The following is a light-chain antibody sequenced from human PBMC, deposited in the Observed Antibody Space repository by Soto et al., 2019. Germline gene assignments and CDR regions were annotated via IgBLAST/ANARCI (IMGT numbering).Light chain of an antibody. CDR2: EVS. CDR1: SSDVGTYSF. CDR3: SSYTSSRNVV. V-gene: IGLV2-14*01. J-gene: IGLJ2*01. Sequence: QSVLTQPASVSGSPGQSITISCTGTSSDVGTYSFVSWYQQHPGKAPKLMIYEVSNRPSGVSNRFSGSKSANTASLTISGLQAEDEADYYCSSYTSSRNVVFGGGNQLTVL.